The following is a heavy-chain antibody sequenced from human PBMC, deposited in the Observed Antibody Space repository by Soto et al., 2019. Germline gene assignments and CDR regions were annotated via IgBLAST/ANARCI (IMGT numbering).Heavy chain of an antibody. CDR3: ARAAIHGSSWYFWVDP. CDR2: IIPMFGTT. CDR1: GGTFSRHA. Sequence: QVQLMQSGSEVKMPGSSVKVSCKTSGGTFSRHAINWVRPAPGHGLEWMGGIIPMFGTTNYAQKFKGRVTISADESTSSADMELSSLRSEDAAVYYCARAAIHGSSWYFWVDPWGQGTLVTVSS. V-gene: IGHV1-69*01. D-gene: IGHD6-13*01. J-gene: IGHJ5*02.